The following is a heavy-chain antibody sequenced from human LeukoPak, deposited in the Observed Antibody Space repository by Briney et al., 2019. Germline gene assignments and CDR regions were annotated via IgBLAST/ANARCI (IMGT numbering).Heavy chain of an antibody. CDR1: GFTFSSYA. V-gene: IGHV3-23*01. CDR2: ISGSGGST. J-gene: IGHJ4*02. Sequence: PGGSLRLSCAASGFTFSSYAISWVRQAPGKGLEWVSAISGSGGSTYYADSVKGRFTISRDNSKNTLYLQMNSLRAEDTAVYYCAKDPSGLLWFGEFRGEDYWGQGTLVTVSS. D-gene: IGHD3-10*01. CDR3: AKDPSGLLWFGEFRGEDY.